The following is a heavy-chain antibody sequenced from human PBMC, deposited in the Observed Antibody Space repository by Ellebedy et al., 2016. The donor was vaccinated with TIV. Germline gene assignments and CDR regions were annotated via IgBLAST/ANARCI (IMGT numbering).Heavy chain of an antibody. CDR2: IIPILGIA. J-gene: IGHJ6*02. V-gene: IGHV1-69*04. Sequence: ASVKVSCKASGGTFSSYAISWVRQAPGQGLEWMGRIIPILGIANYAQKFQGRVTITADKSTSTAYVELSSLRSEDTAVYYCARARSLLAYCGGDCYDRNYYYGMDVWGQGTTVTVSS. CDR1: GGTFSSYA. D-gene: IGHD2-21*02. CDR3: ARARSLLAYCGGDCYDRNYYYGMDV.